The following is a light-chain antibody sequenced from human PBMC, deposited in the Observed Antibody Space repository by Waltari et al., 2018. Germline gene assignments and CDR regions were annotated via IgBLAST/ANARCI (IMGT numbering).Light chain of an antibody. CDR2: DVS. CDR3: SSYSRSSTFYV. V-gene: IGLV2-14*03. Sequence: QSALTQPASVSGSPGQSITISCTGTTSDVGGYNYVSWYQQHPGKAPTLMIYDVSKRPSGVSDRFSGSKSGNTASLTISGLQTEDEAYYYCSSYSRSSTFYVFGTGTKVTVL. J-gene: IGLJ1*01. CDR1: TSDVGGYNY.